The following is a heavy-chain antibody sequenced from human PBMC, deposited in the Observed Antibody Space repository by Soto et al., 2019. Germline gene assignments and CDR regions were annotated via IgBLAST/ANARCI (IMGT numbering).Heavy chain of an antibody. Sequence: QVQLQQWGAGLLKPSETLSLTCAVYGGFVSSGSYYWSWIRQPPGKGLEWIGEMSHSGGTHFNPSIKSRVTISVDTSKNQFSLKMSSVTAADTALYYCARVERGTATTVVDAFDIWGVGTMVTVSS. V-gene: IGHV4-34*01. CDR3: ARVERGTATTVVDAFDI. CDR2: MSHSGGT. J-gene: IGHJ3*02. D-gene: IGHD1-1*01. CDR1: GGFVSSGSYY.